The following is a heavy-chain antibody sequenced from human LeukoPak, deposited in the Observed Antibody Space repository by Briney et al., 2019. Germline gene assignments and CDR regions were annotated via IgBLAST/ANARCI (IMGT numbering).Heavy chain of an antibody. Sequence: PGESLRLSCAASGFPFSTHSLNWVRQAPGKGLEWVANIKQDGSEKYYVDSVKGRFTISRDNAKNSLYLQMNSLRAEDTAVYYCARARGGYDFDYWGQGTLVTVSS. J-gene: IGHJ4*02. CDR3: ARARGGYDFDY. CDR2: IKQDGSEK. CDR1: GFPFSTHS. D-gene: IGHD5-12*01. V-gene: IGHV3-7*01.